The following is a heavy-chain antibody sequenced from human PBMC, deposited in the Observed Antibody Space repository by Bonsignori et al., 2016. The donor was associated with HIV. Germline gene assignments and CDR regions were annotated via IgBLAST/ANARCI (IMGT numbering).Heavy chain of an antibody. Sequence: WVRQAPGQGLEWMGIINPSGGSTSYAQKFQGRVTMTRDTSTSTVYMELSSLRSEDTAVYYCARGGIDDFWSGYPFDYWGQGTLVTVSS. D-gene: IGHD3-3*01. J-gene: IGHJ4*02. CDR3: ARGGIDDFWSGYPFDY. CDR2: INPSGGST. V-gene: IGHV1-46*01.